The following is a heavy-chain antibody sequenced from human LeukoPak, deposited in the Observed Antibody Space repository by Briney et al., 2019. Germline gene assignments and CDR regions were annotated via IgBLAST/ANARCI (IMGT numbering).Heavy chain of an antibody. CDR2: INSDESGT. J-gene: IGHJ3*02. CDR3: ARSTWGLAFDI. D-gene: IGHD1-26*01. V-gene: IGHV3-74*01. Sequence: PGGSLRLSCAASGFTFSSYLMHWVRQAPGKGLVWVSRINSDESGTRYADSVKGRFTISRDNAKNSLYLQMNSLRAEDTALYYCARSTWGLAFDIWGQGTMVTVSS. CDR1: GFTFSSYL.